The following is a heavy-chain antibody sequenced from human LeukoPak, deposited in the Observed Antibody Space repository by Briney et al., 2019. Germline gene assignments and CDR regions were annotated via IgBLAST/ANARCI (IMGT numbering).Heavy chain of an antibody. CDR2: ISYDGSNK. D-gene: IGHD1-14*01. J-gene: IGHJ4*02. CDR3: AKMQDATTGYYFDY. V-gene: IGHV3-30*18. CDR1: GFTFSSYG. Sequence: PGRSLRLSCAASGFTFSSYGMHWVRQAPGKGLEWVAVISYDGSNKYYADSVKGRFTISRDNSKNTLYLQMNSLRAEDTAVYYCAKMQDATTGYYFDYWGQGTLVTVSS.